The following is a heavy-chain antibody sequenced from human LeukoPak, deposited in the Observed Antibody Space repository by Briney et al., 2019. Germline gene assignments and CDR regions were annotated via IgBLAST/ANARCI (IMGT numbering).Heavy chain of an antibody. J-gene: IGHJ4*02. V-gene: IGHV3-7*04. CDR1: GFTFSSYW. CDR2: IKQDGREK. CDR3: ARGLLPFGY. Sequence: GGSLRLSCAASGFTFSSYWTSWVRQAPGKGLEWVAHIKQDGREKYYVDSVKGRFTISRDNAKNSLYLQMNSLRAKDTAVYYCARGLLPFGYWGQGTLVTVSS. D-gene: IGHD1-26*01.